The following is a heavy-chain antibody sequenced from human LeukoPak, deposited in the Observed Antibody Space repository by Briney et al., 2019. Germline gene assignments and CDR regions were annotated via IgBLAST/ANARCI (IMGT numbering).Heavy chain of an antibody. Sequence: GGSLRLSCAASGFTFSSYWMSWVRQAPGKGLEWVATIKQDGSEKYYVDSVKGRFTISRDNAKNSLYLQMNSLRAEDTAVYYCARDDYYYDSSDGRGFDYWGQGTLVTVSS. CDR2: IKQDGSEK. D-gene: IGHD3-22*01. V-gene: IGHV3-7*01. J-gene: IGHJ4*02. CDR3: ARDDYYYDSSDGRGFDY. CDR1: GFTFSSYW.